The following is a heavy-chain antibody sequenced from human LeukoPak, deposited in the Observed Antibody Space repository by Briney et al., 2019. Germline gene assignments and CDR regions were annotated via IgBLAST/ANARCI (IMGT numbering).Heavy chain of an antibody. CDR3: AKSVLLWFGELPQFAY. CDR1: GFPFSSYA. V-gene: IGHV3-23*01. D-gene: IGHD3-10*01. CDR2: ISGSGGST. Sequence: QSGGSVTLSCAPSGFPFSSYAMSWVRQAPGKGLEWVSAISGSGGSTYYADSVKGRFTISGDNSKNTLYLQMNSLRAEDTAVYYCAKSVLLWFGELPQFAYWGQGTLVTVSS. J-gene: IGHJ4*02.